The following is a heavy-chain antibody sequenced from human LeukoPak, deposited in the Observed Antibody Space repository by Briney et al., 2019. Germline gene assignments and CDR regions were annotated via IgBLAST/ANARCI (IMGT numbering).Heavy chain of an antibody. V-gene: IGHV3-23*01. CDR2: ISGSGGGT. CDR3: VQEGPRGLAFDV. J-gene: IGHJ3*01. Sequence: PGGSLRLSCEASGVTFSSYVMSWVRQAPEKGPEWVSGISGSGGGTYYADFVKGRFAISRDNSKNTLYLQMNSLRAEDSALYYCVQEGPRGLAFDVWGQGTRVTVSS. CDR1: GVTFSSYV.